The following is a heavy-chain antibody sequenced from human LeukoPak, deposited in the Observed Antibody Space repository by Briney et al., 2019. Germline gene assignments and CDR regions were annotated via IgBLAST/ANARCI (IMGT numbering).Heavy chain of an antibody. CDR1: GFTFSTYT. J-gene: IGHJ4*02. Sequence: GGSLRLSCAASGFTFSTYTMNWVRQAPGKGLEWVSSINNRGNYIFYADSVKGRFTISRDNAKKSLYLQMNSLRAEDTAVHYCAREDGLVGATSAFDYWGQGILVTVSS. CDR2: INNRGNYI. V-gene: IGHV3-21*01. CDR3: AREDGLVGATSAFDY. D-gene: IGHD1-26*01.